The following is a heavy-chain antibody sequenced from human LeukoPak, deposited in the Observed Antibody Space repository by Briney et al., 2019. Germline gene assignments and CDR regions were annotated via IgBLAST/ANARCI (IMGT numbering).Heavy chain of an antibody. D-gene: IGHD6-19*01. Sequence: ASVKVSFKASGYTFTGYYMHWVRQAPGQGLEWMGWINPNSGGTNYAQKFQGRVTMTRDTSISTAYMELSRLRSDDTAVYYCARVPRYSSGWYWDYWGQGTLVTASS. CDR3: ARVPRYSSGWYWDY. CDR2: INPNSGGT. J-gene: IGHJ4*02. V-gene: IGHV1-2*02. CDR1: GYTFTGYY.